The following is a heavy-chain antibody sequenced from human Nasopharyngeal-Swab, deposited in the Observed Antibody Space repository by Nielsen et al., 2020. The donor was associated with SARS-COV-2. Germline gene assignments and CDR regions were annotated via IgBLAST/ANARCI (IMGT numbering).Heavy chain of an antibody. CDR3: ARGATIFGVVAYDMDV. Sequence: LTLSCTVSGGSISSGGYYWSWIRQHPGKGLEWIGYIYYSGSTYYNPYLKSRVTISVDTSKNQFSRKLSSVTAADTAVYYCARGATIFGVVAYDMDVWGQGTTVTVSS. CDR2: IYYSGST. D-gene: IGHD3-3*01. J-gene: IGHJ6*02. CDR1: GGSISSGGYY. V-gene: IGHV4-31*03.